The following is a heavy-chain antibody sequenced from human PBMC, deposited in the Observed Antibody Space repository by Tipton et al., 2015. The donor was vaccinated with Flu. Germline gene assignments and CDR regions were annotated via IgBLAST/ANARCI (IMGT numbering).Heavy chain of an antibody. Sequence: QLVQSGVEVKKPGASAKVSCKASGYTFSNYGITWVRQAPGQGLEWMGWISGYDGDTNYAEKLQGRVTMTTDTSTNTAYMELRSLKADDPAMYYCARDRGSYNIHLEYHYYYGMDVWGQGTTVTVSS. D-gene: IGHD1-26*01. CDR2: ISGYDGDT. CDR1: GYTFSNYG. V-gene: IGHV1-18*01. J-gene: IGHJ6*02. CDR3: ARDRGSYNIHLEYHYYYGMDV.